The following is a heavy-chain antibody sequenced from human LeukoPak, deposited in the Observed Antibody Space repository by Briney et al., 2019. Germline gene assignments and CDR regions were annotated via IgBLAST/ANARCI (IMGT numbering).Heavy chain of an antibody. V-gene: IGHV3-74*01. J-gene: IGHJ6*03. Sequence: GGSLRLSCAASGFTFSSYWMHWARQAPGKGLVWVSRINSDGSSTSYADSVKGRFTISRDNAKNTLYLQMNSLRAEDTAVYYCARDVLYYYYYMDVWGKGTTVTVSS. CDR3: ARDVLYYYYYMDV. CDR2: INSDGSST. D-gene: IGHD2-8*02. CDR1: GFTFSSYW.